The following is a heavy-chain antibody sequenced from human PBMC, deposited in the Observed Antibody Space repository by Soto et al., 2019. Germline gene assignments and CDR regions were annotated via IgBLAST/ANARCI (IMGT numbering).Heavy chain of an antibody. CDR3: ARRVRYFDSEYGMDV. D-gene: IGHD3-9*01. CDR1: GYSFTRYW. Sequence: GESLKISCKGSGYSFTRYWIGWVRQMPGKGLEWMGIIYPGDSDTRYSPSFQGQVTISADKSISTAYLQWSSLKASDTAMYYCARRVRYFDSEYGMDVWGQGTTVTVSS. CDR2: IYPGDSDT. V-gene: IGHV5-51*01. J-gene: IGHJ6*02.